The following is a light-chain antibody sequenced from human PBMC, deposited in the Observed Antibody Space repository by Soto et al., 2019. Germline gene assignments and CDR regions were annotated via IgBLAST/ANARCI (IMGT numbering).Light chain of an antibody. J-gene: IGKJ2*01. CDR2: KAS. CDR1: QSISSW. CDR3: QQYNRYSRT. Sequence: DIQMTQSPSTRSASVGDRVTITCRASQSISSWLAWYQQKPGQAPKLLIYKASSLESGVPSRFSGSGSGTEFTLTISSLQPDDFATYYCQQYNRYSRTFGQGTKLDIK. V-gene: IGKV1-5*03.